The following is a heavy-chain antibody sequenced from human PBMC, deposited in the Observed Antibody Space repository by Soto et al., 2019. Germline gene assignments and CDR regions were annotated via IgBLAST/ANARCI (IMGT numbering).Heavy chain of an antibody. J-gene: IGHJ4*02. CDR2: IYHSGST. Sequence: PSETLSLTCAVSGGSISSGGYSWSWIRQPPGKGLEWIGYIYHSGSTYYNPSLKSRVTISVDRSKNQFSLKLSSVTAADTAVYYCAREGGYDSSGYHDYWGQGTLVTVSS. D-gene: IGHD3-22*01. V-gene: IGHV4-30-2*01. CDR3: AREGGYDSSGYHDY. CDR1: GGSISSGGYS.